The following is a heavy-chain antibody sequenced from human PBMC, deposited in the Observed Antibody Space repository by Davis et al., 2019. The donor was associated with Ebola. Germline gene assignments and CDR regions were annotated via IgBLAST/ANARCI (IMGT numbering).Heavy chain of an antibody. V-gene: IGHV3-23*01. CDR1: VITFSSYA. D-gene: IGHD3-22*01. J-gene: IGHJ5*02. CDR3: ARDPYYYDSSGYYSWGWFDP. CDR2: ISGSGGST. Sequence: GESLKISCTDSVITFSSYAMTWVRQAPGKGLEWVSAISGSGGSTYYADSVKGRFTISRDNSKKTLYLQMNSLRAEDTAVYYCARDPYYYDSSGYYSWGWFDPWGQGTLVTVSS.